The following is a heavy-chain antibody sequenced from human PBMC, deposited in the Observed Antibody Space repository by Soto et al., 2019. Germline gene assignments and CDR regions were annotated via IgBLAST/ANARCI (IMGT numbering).Heavy chain of an antibody. V-gene: IGHV3-21*02. D-gene: IGHD1-26*01. CDR3: ARVGVGTATRHWFDP. J-gene: IGHJ5*02. Sequence: EVQLVESGGGLVKPGASLRLSCAASGFIFSDYSMNWVRQAPGKGLEWVSSISSSGNYIYYADSVKGRFTISRDNAHNSRFLQMNSLRGEDTALYSCARVGVGTATRHWFDPWGQGTLVTVSS. CDR2: ISSSGNYI. CDR1: GFIFSDYS.